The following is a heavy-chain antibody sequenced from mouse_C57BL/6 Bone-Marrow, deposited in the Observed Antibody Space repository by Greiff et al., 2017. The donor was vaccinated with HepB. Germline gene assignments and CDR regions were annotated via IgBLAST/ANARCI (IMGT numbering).Heavy chain of an antibody. CDR3: TTGAYYGSSYWFAY. D-gene: IGHD1-1*01. Sequence: EVKLVESGAELVRPGASVKLSCTASGFNIKDDYMHWVKQRPEQGLEWIGWIDPENGDTEYASKFQGKATITADTSSNTAYLQLSSLTSEDTAVYYCTTGAYYGSSYWFAYWGQGTLVTVSA. CDR1: GFNIKDDY. V-gene: IGHV14-4*01. CDR2: IDPENGDT. J-gene: IGHJ3*01.